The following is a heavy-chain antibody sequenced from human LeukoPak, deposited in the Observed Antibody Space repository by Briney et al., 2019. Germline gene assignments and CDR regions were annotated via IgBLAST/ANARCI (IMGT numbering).Heavy chain of an antibody. J-gene: IGHJ4*02. CDR1: GGTFSSYA. V-gene: IGHV1-69*05. CDR3: ARDTPYYDSSGYPY. Sequence: SVKVSCKASGGTFSSYAISWVRQAPGQGREWMGRIIPIFGTANYAQKFQGRVTITTDESTSTAHMELSSLRSEDTAVYYCARDTPYYDSSGYPYWGQGTLVTVSS. D-gene: IGHD3-22*01. CDR2: IIPIFGTA.